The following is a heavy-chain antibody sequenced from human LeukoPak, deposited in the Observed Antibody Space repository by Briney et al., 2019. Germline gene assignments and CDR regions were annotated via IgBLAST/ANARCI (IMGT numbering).Heavy chain of an antibody. V-gene: IGHV3-23*01. CDR1: GFTFSTYA. Sequence: GGSLRLSCAASGFTFSTYAMSWVRQAPGKGLEWVSAISGSGGTTYYADSVKGRFTISRDNSKNTLYLQMNSLRAEDTAVYYCAKDPGYHYGSGSSVWGQGTMVTVSS. CDR2: ISGSGGTT. J-gene: IGHJ3*01. CDR3: AKDPGYHYGSGSSV. D-gene: IGHD3-10*01.